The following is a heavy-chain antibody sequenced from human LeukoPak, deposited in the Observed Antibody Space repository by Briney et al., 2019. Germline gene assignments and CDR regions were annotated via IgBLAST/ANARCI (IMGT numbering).Heavy chain of an antibody. J-gene: IGHJ6*03. CDR1: GGTFSSYA. Sequence: SVKVSCKASGGTFSSYAISWVRQAPGQGLEWMGRIIPIFGTANYAQKFQGRVTITTDESTSTAYMELSSLRSEDTAVYYCARERNYYYYMDVWGRGTTVTVSS. CDR2: IIPIFGTA. CDR3: ARERNYYYYMDV. V-gene: IGHV1-69*05.